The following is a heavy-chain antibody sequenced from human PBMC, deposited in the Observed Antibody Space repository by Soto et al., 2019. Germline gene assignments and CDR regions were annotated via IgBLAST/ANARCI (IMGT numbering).Heavy chain of an antibody. J-gene: IGHJ6*02. D-gene: IGHD1-7*01. V-gene: IGHV3-30*18. CDR3: AKDWAENWNYVFYYYYYGMDV. CDR2: ISYDGSNK. Sequence: QVQLVESGGGVVQPGRSLRLSCAASGFTFSSYGMHWVRQAPGKGLEWVAVISYDGSNKYYADSVKGRFTISRDNSKNTLYLPMNILRAEDTAVYYCAKDWAENWNYVFYYYYYGMDVWGQGTTVTVSS. CDR1: GFTFSSYG.